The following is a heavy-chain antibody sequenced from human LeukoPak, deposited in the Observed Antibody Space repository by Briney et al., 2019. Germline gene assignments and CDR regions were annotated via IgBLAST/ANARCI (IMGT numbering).Heavy chain of an antibody. D-gene: IGHD4-23*01. J-gene: IGHJ4*02. V-gene: IGHV4-30-2*01. CDR3: ARVRGVNYGGNQFDY. CDR1: GGSISSGGYS. CDR2: IYHSGST. Sequence: PSEALSLTCAVSGGSISSGGYSWSWIRQPPGKGLEWIGYIYHSGSTYYNPSLKSRVTVSVDRSKNQFSLKLSSVTAADTAVYYCARVRGVNYGGNQFDYWGQGTLVTVSS.